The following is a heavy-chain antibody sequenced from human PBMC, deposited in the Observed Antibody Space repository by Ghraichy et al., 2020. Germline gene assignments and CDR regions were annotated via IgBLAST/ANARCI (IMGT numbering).Heavy chain of an antibody. J-gene: IGHJ4*02. Sequence: SETLSLTCTISGDPIESYYWTWIRQPPGKGLEWIGHVYHSGSTKYNPSLKSRVSMSVEKSKKQFSLRLTSVTAADTAVYYCARHYDSGTFSSVRNLDSWGQGTLVTVSS. D-gene: IGHD1-7*01. CDR2: VYHSGST. V-gene: IGHV4-59*01. CDR1: GDPIESYY. CDR3: ARHYDSGTFSSVRNLDS.